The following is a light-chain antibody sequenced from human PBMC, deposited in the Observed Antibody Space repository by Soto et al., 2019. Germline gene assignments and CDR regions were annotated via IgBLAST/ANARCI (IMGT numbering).Light chain of an antibody. CDR3: QQYGSSQWT. Sequence: EIVLTPSPGTLSFSPGERATLSCRASQSVSSSYLAWYQQKPGQAPRPLIYGASSRAIGIPDRFSGSGSGTDFTLTISRLEPEDFAVYYCQQYGSSQWTFGQGTKVDIK. CDR2: GAS. CDR1: QSVSSSY. V-gene: IGKV3-20*01. J-gene: IGKJ1*01.